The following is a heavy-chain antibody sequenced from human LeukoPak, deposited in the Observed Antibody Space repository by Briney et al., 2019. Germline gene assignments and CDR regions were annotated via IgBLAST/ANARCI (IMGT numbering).Heavy chain of an antibody. V-gene: IGHV4-39*01. Sequence: SETLSLTCTVSGGSISSSSYYWGWIRQPPGKGLEWIGSIYYSGSTYYNPSLKSRVTISVDTSKNQFSLKLSSVTAADTAVYYCASRNYDFWSGYPNWGQGTLVTVSS. CDR1: GGSISSSSYY. J-gene: IGHJ4*02. CDR2: IYYSGST. D-gene: IGHD3-3*01. CDR3: ASRNYDFWSGYPN.